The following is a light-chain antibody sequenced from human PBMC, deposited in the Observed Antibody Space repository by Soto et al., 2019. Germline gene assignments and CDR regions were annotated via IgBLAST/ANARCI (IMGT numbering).Light chain of an antibody. CDR1: QSVSSY. CDR3: QQRSNWRYT. Sequence: EIVLTQSPATLSLSPGERATLSCRASQSVSSYLAWYQQKPGQAPRLLIYDASNRATGIPARFSGSGSGTDFPLTISSLEPEDFAVYYCQQRSNWRYTFGQGTKLEIK. J-gene: IGKJ2*01. CDR2: DAS. V-gene: IGKV3-11*01.